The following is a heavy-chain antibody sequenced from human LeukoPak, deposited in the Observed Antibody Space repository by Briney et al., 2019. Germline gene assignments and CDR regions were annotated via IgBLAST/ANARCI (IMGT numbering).Heavy chain of an antibody. CDR3: EKGGSTRPWSFDM. CDR1: GYTLINYG. Sequence: ASVKVSCKASGYTLINYGISWVRQAPGQGLEWMGWISFKNGNTNSAQKFQGRVTMTTATSTSTAYMEVMSLRSDDTAVYYCEKGGSTRPWSFDMWGQGTMVTVYS. V-gene: IGHV1-18*01. D-gene: IGHD2-2*01. J-gene: IGHJ3*02. CDR2: ISFKNGNT.